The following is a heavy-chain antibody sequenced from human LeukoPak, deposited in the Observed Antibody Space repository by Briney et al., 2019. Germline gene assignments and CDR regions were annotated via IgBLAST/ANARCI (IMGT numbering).Heavy chain of an antibody. CDR3: ARGEELEQNYYYYYYMDV. CDR1: GGSISSYY. D-gene: IGHD1/OR15-1a*01. V-gene: IGHV4-59*01. Sequence: SETLSLTCTVSGGSISSYYWSWIRQPPGKGLEWIGYIYYSGSTNYNPSLKSRVTISVDTSKNQFSLKLSSVTAADTAVYYCARGEELEQNYYYYYYMDVWGKGTTVTVSS. J-gene: IGHJ6*03. CDR2: IYYSGST.